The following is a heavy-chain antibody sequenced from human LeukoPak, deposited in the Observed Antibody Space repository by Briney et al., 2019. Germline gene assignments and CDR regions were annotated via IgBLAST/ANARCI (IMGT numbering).Heavy chain of an antibody. D-gene: IGHD2-8*02. Sequence: TGGSLRLSCAASGFTFSSYWMSWVRQAPGKGLEWVANIKQDGSEKYYVDSVKGRFTISRDNAKNSLYLQMNSLRAEDTAVYYCARCGGCYHGSYYFDYWGQGTLVPVSS. V-gene: IGHV3-7*01. CDR2: IKQDGSEK. CDR1: GFTFSSYW. CDR3: ARCGGCYHGSYYFDY. J-gene: IGHJ4*02.